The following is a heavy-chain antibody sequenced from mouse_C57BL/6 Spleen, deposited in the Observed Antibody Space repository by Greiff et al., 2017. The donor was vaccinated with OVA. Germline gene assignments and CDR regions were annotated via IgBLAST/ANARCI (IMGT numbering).Heavy chain of an antibody. J-gene: IGHJ2*01. D-gene: IGHD1-1*01. Sequence: EVMLVESGGGLVKPGGSLKLSCAASGFTFSSYAMSWVRQTPEKRLEWVATISDGGSYTYYPDNVKGRFTISRDNAKNNLYLQMSHLKSEDTAMYYCAREYYGSRDYFDYWGQGTTLTVSS. CDR3: AREYYGSRDYFDY. CDR1: GFTFSSYA. CDR2: ISDGGSYT. V-gene: IGHV5-4*01.